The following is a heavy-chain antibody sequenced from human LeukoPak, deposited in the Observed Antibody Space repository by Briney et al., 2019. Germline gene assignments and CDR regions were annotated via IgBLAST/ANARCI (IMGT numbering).Heavy chain of an antibody. CDR1: GYTFTGYY. CDR3: ASPGDCSSTSCLRY. V-gene: IGHV1-2*02. CDR2: INPNSGGT. J-gene: IGHJ4*02. Sequence: APVKVSCKASGYTFTGYYMHWVRQYPGQGHERMGWINPNSGGTNYAQKFQGRVTMTRDTSISTAYMELSRLRSDDTAVYYCASPGDCSSTSCLRYWGQGTLVTVSS. D-gene: IGHD2-2*01.